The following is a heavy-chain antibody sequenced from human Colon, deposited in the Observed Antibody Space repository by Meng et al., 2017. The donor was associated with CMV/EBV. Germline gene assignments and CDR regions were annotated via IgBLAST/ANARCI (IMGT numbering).Heavy chain of an antibody. CDR3: ARVSSAGLALDV. CDR1: GISVSGNY. Sequence: GESLEIYCVVSGISVSGNYMTWVRQAPGTGREWLSVIYSSGRTFYGDSAKGRFTISRDTSQNTVYLQMDTLRVEDTAMYYCARVSSAGLALDVWGQGTMVTVSS. D-gene: IGHD3-22*01. V-gene: IGHV3-53*01. CDR2: IYSSGRT. J-gene: IGHJ3*01.